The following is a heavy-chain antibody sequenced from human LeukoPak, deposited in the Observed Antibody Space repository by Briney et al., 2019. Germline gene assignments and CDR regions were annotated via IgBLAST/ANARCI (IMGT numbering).Heavy chain of an antibody. CDR1: GGSISGYY. V-gene: IGHV4-4*07. CDR2: IYTSGST. D-gene: IGHD3-9*01. Sequence: SETLSLTCSVSGGSISGYYWSWIRQPAGKGLEWIGRIYTSGSTNYNPSLKSRVTMSVDTSKNQFSLKLTSVTAADTAVYYCARASVLTGYYTAVTFDYWGQGTLVTVSS. CDR3: ARASVLTGYYTAVTFDY. J-gene: IGHJ4*02.